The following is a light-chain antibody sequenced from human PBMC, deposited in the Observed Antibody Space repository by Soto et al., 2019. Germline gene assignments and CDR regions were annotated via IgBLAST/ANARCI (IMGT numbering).Light chain of an antibody. CDR1: QSISSW. J-gene: IGKJ2*01. Sequence: DIQMIQSPSTLSASVGDRVTITCRASQSISSWLAWYQQKPGKAPKLLIYDASSLESGVPSRFSGSGSGTEFTLTISSLQPDDFATYYCQQYSSYSPYTFGQGTKVDIK. CDR2: DAS. V-gene: IGKV1-5*01. CDR3: QQYSSYSPYT.